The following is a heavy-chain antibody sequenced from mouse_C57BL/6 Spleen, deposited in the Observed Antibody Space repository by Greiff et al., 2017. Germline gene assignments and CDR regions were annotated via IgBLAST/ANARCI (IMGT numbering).Heavy chain of an antibody. CDR3: ARKGGYYPYYYAMDY. V-gene: IGHV2-2*02. Sequence: VQLQESGPGLVQPSQSLSITCTVSGFSLTSYGVHWVRQSPGKGLEWLGVIWSGGSTDYNAAFISRLSISKDNSKSQVFFKMNSLQANDTAIYYCARKGGYYPYYYAMDYWGQGTSVTVSA. CDR2: IWSGGST. CDR1: GFSLTSYG. D-gene: IGHD2-3*01. J-gene: IGHJ4*01.